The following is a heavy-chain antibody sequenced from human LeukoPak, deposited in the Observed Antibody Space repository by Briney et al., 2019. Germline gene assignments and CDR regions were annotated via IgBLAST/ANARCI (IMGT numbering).Heavy chain of an antibody. CDR1: GYTFTSYD. CDR3: ARYPRSRYYFDY. D-gene: IGHD3-16*02. V-gene: IGHV1-8*03. Sequence: ASVKVPCTASGYTFTSYDINWVRQATGQGLEWMGWMNPNSGNTGYAQKFQGRVTITRNTSISTAYMELSSLRSEDTAVYYCARYPRSRYYFDYWGQGTLITVSS. CDR2: MNPNSGNT. J-gene: IGHJ4*02.